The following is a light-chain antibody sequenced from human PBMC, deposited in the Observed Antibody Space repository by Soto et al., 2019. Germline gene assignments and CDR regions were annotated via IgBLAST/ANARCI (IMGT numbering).Light chain of an antibody. V-gene: IGKV1-5*01. CDR3: QHYSSFSRT. Sequence: DXPMTQSASPLSASVGDRVTITCLASQTIRTRLAWYQQKPGKAPKLLIYDYSTLDSGVPSRLSGSGSETDFTLTISALQPDDFATYYCQHYSSFSRTFGQGTKVAIK. J-gene: IGKJ1*01. CDR1: QTIRTR. CDR2: DYS.